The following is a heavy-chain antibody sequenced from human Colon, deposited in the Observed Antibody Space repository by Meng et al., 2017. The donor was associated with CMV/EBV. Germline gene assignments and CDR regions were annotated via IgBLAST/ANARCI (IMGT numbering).Heavy chain of an antibody. V-gene: IGHV3-23*03. CDR3: VRGSDFDN. D-gene: IGHD6-6*01. CDR2: INGGIGLTT. CDR1: GFSFSTFG. J-gene: IGHJ4*02. Sequence: GGSLRLSCAASGFSFSTFGMTWVRQAPGKGLEWVALINGGIGLTTYYGDSVKGRFTDSRDNSKNTLYLQMSSLRDDDTAMYYCVRGSDFDNWGQGTLVTVSS.